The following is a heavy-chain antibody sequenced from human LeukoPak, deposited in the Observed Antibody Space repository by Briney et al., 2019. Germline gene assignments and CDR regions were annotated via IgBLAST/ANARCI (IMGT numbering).Heavy chain of an antibody. J-gene: IGHJ5*02. Sequence: PGGSLRLSCAASGFTFSSYWMNWVRQAPGKGLVWVSRINSDGSGTNYADSVRGRFTSSRDNAKNTLYLQMNSLRAEDTAVYYCARGSYDFWSGYYDWFDPWGQGTLVTVSS. CDR1: GFTFSSYW. CDR3: ARGSYDFWSGYYDWFDP. V-gene: IGHV3-74*01. D-gene: IGHD3-3*01. CDR2: INSDGSGT.